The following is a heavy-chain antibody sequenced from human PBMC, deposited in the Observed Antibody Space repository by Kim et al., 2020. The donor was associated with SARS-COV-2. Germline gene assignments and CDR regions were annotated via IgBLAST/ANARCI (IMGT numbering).Heavy chain of an antibody. CDR2: K. Sequence: KYYADSVKGRFTISRDNSKNTLDLQMNSLRAEDTAVYYCARRSSSYYSDYWGQGTLVTFSS. J-gene: IGHJ4*02. CDR3: ARRSSSYYSDY. D-gene: IGHD6-6*01. V-gene: IGHV3-30*01.